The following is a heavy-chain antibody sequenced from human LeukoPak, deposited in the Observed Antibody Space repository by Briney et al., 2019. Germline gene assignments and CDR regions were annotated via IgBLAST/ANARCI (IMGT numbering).Heavy chain of an antibody. CDR2: IYHSGST. J-gene: IGHJ4*02. Sequence: PSGTLSLTCAVSGGSISSSNWWSWVRQPPGKGLGWIGEIYHSGSTNYNPSLKSRVTISVDKSKNQFSLELSSVTAADTAVYYCARLTGGSGSLFDYWGQGTLVTVSS. CDR1: GGSISSSNW. D-gene: IGHD3-10*01. CDR3: ARLTGGSGSLFDY. V-gene: IGHV4-4*02.